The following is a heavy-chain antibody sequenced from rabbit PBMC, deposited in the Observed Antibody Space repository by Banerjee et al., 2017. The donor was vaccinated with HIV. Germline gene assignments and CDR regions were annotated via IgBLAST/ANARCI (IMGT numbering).Heavy chain of an antibody. Sequence: QEQLVESGGGLVTLGGSLKLSCKASGIDFSSYGISWVRQAPGKGLEWIAYIYPDYGSTDYASWVNGRFTISLDNAQNTVFLQMTSLTAADTATYFCARMGYDDYGDLNLWGQGTLVTVS. V-gene: IGHV1S47*01. CDR3: ARMGYDDYGDLNL. CDR1: GIDFSSYG. J-gene: IGHJ4*01. CDR2: IYPDYGST. D-gene: IGHD2-1*01.